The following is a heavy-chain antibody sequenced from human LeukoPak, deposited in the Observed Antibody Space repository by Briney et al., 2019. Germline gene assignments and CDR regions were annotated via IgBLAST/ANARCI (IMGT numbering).Heavy chain of an antibody. V-gene: IGHV3-64*01. CDR1: GFTFSSYA. Sequence: PGGSLRLSCAASGFTFSSYARHWVRQAPGKGLEYVSGISNNGGSTFYANSVKGRFTISRDNSQNTLYLQMGSLRPEDMAVYYCARGDVMVVAATLNYWGQGTLVTVSS. J-gene: IGHJ4*02. CDR3: ARGDVMVVAATLNY. CDR2: ISNNGGST. D-gene: IGHD2-15*01.